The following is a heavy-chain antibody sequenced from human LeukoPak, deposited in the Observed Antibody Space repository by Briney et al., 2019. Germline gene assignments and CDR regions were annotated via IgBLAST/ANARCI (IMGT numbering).Heavy chain of an antibody. CDR2: ISAYNGNT. J-gene: IGHJ4*02. CDR1: GYTFTSYG. V-gene: IGHV1-18*01. Sequence: ASVKVSCKASGYTFTSYGISWVRQAPGQGLEWMGWISAYNGNTNYAQKLQSRVTMTTDTSTSTAYMELRSLRSDDTAVYYCARETYYYDSSGYYPLGYWGQGTLVTVSS. D-gene: IGHD3-22*01. CDR3: ARETYYYDSSGYYPLGY.